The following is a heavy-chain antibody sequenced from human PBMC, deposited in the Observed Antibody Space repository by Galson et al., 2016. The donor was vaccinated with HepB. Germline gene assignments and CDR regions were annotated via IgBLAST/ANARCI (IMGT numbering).Heavy chain of an antibody. CDR1: GFTFNSYA. V-gene: IGHV3-30-3*01. D-gene: IGHD2-15*01. Sequence: SLRLSCAASGFTFNSYAMHWVRQAPGKGLEWVAVIAYDGSIKKYGDSVKGRFTISRDNSKTTLYLQMNSLRAEDTAVYYCARAYLYCSAGGCYALDYWGQGTLVTVSS. CDR3: ARAYLYCSAGGCYALDY. CDR2: IAYDGSIK. J-gene: IGHJ4*02.